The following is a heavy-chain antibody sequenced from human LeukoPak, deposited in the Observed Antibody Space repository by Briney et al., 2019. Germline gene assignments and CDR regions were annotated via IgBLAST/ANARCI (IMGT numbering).Heavy chain of an antibody. CDR2: ISSSGSTI. CDR3: AELGITMIGGV. D-gene: IGHD3-10*02. Sequence: GGSLRLSRAASVFTFSSYEMNWVRQAPGKGLEGVSYISSSGSTIYYADSVKGRFTISRDNAKNSQYLQVNSLRAEDTAVYYCAELGITMIGGVWGKGTTVTISS. V-gene: IGHV3-48*03. CDR1: VFTFSSYE. J-gene: IGHJ6*04.